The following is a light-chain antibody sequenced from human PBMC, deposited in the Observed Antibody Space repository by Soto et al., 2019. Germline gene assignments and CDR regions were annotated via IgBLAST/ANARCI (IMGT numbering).Light chain of an antibody. J-gene: IGKJ1*01. Sequence: IEVTQYTSSLSASVGDRVTITCRASQSISSYLNWYQQKPGKAPKLLIYAASSLQSGVPSRFSGSGSGTDFTLTISSLQPEDFATYYCQQSYSTPWTFGQGTNVAIK. CDR2: AAS. CDR3: QQSYSTPWT. CDR1: QSISSY. V-gene: IGKV1-39*01.